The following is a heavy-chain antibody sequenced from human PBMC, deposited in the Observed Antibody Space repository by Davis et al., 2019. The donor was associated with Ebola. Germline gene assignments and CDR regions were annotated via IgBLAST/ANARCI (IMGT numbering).Heavy chain of an antibody. CDR2: IYYSGST. D-gene: IGHD3-22*01. CDR1: GGSFSSYY. CDR3: ARGVTYYYDSSGYYSQPNYFDY. Sequence: SETLSLTCAVYGGSFSSYYWSWIRQPPGKGLEWIGYIYYSGSTNYNPSLKSRVTISVDTSKNQFSLKLSSVTAADTAVYYCARGVTYYYDSSGYYSQPNYFDYWGQGTLVTVSS. V-gene: IGHV4-59*01. J-gene: IGHJ4*02.